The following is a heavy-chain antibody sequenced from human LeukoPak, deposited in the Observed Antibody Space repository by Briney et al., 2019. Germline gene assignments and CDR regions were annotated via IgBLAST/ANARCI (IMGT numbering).Heavy chain of an antibody. CDR3: ARSSCSSNDCYYYLDL. CDR2: IGRSGAAT. D-gene: IGHD2-21*02. J-gene: IGHJ4*02. CDR1: GFTFNNYA. V-gene: IGHV3-23*01. Sequence: GGSLRLSCAASGFTFNNYAMRWVRQAPGKGLDWVSAIGRSGAATSYADSVKGRFTISRDNSKNTLYLQMSSLRAEDTAVYFCARSSCSSNDCYYYLDLWGQGTLVTVSS.